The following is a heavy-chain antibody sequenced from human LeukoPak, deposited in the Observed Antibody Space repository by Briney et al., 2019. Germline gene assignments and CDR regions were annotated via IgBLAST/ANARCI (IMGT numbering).Heavy chain of an antibody. J-gene: IGHJ5*02. V-gene: IGHV1-2*02. CDR2: INPNSGGT. CDR3: ARGPITMIVVARAWFDP. Sequence: ASVKVSCKASGYTFTSYGISWVRQAPGQGLEWMGWINPNSGGTNYAQKFQGRVTMTRDTSISTAYMELSRLRSDDTAVYYCARGPITMIVVARAWFDPWGQGTLVTVSS. D-gene: IGHD3-22*01. CDR1: GYTFTSYG.